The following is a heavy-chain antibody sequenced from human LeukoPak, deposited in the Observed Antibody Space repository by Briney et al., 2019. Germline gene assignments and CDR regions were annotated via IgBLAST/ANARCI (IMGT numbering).Heavy chain of an antibody. D-gene: IGHD4-17*01. CDR2: INHSGST. J-gene: IGHJ4*02. V-gene: IGHV4-34*01. CDR1: GGSISSYY. Sequence: SETLSLTCTVSGGSISSYYWSWIRQPPGKGLEWIGEINHSGSTNYNPSLKSRVTISVDTSKNQFSLKLSSVTAADTAVYYCARGIKETTVTTGPLDYWGQGTLVTVSS. CDR3: ARGIKETTVTTGPLDY.